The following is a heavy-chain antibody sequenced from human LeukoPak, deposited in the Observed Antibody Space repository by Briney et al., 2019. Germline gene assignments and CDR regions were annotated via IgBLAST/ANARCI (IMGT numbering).Heavy chain of an antibody. Sequence: GGSLRLSCAASGFTFSSYAMHWVRQAPGKGLEWVAVISYDGSNKYYADSVKGRFTISRDNSKNTLYLQMNSLRAEDTAVYYCARVPTFGGATSDYWGQGTLVTVSS. CDR2: ISYDGSNK. D-gene: IGHD3-16*01. CDR1: GFTFSSYA. V-gene: IGHV3-30-3*01. J-gene: IGHJ4*02. CDR3: ARVPTFGGATSDY.